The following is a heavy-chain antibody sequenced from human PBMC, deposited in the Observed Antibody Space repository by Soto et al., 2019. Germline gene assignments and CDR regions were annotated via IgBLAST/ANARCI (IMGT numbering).Heavy chain of an antibody. Sequence: QVQLQESGPGLVKPSETLSLTCTVSGGSISSYYWSWIRQPPGKGLEWIGYIYYSGSTNYNPSLTGRVTISVDTSKNQFSLKLSSVTAADTAVYYCARVNTDSSGWRFINYWGQGTLVTVSS. CDR2: IYYSGST. CDR3: ARVNTDSSGWRFINY. J-gene: IGHJ4*02. V-gene: IGHV4-59*01. CDR1: GGSISSYY. D-gene: IGHD6-19*01.